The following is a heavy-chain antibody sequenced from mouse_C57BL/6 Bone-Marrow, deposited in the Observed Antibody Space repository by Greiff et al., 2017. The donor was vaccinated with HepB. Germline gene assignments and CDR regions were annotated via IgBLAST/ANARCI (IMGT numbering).Heavy chain of an antibody. CDR2: INYDGSST. Sequence: EVQRLESEGGLVQPGSSMKLSCTASGFTFSDYYMAWVRQVPEKGLEWVANINYDGSSTYYLDSLKSRFIISRDNAKNILYLQMSSLKSEDTATYYCARDLDYFDYWGQGTTLTVSS. J-gene: IGHJ2*01. CDR1: GFTFSDYY. V-gene: IGHV5-16*01. CDR3: ARDLDYFDY.